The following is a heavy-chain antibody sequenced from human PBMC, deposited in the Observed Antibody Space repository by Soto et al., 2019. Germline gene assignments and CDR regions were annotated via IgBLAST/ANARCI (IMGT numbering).Heavy chain of an antibody. CDR1: GFTFSSYA. CDR2: ISYDGSNK. V-gene: IGHV3-30-3*01. D-gene: IGHD1-26*01. Sequence: GGSLRLSCAASGFTFSSYAMHWVRQAPGKGLEWVAVISYDGSNKYYADSVKGRFTISRDNSKNTLYLQMNSLRAEDTAVYYCARGGRSGSYFDYYYYYGMDVWGQGTTVTVSS. J-gene: IGHJ6*02. CDR3: ARGGRSGSYFDYYYYYGMDV.